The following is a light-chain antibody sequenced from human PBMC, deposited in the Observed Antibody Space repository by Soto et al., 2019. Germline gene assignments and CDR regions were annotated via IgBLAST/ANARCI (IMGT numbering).Light chain of an antibody. V-gene: IGLV2-14*03. J-gene: IGLJ2*01. CDR1: SSDIGGYNY. CDR3: SSYTTRRTLV. CDR2: DVS. Sequence: QTVVTQPASVSGSPGQSITISCTGTSSDIGGYNYVSWYQQHPGKAPKLMIYDVSNRPSGLSNRFSGSKSGNTASLTISGLQAEDEADYYCSSYTTRRTLVFGGGTQLTVL.